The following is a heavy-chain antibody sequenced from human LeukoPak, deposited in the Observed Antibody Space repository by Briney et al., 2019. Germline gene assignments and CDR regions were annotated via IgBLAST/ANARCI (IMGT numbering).Heavy chain of an antibody. J-gene: IGHJ4*02. D-gene: IGHD6-13*01. V-gene: IGHV3-7*01. Sequence: GGSLRLSCVASGFTLSDYWMSWVRQLPGKGLEWVANIKQDAGEIRYVDSVKGRFTISRDNAKNSVYLQMNSLRAEDTSLYYCARLGSSWDFFDFWGQGTLVTVS. CDR1: GFTLSDYW. CDR2: IKQDAGEI. CDR3: ARLGSSWDFFDF.